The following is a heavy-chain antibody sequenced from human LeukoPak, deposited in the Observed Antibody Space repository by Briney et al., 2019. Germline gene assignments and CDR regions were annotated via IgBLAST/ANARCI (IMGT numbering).Heavy chain of an antibody. J-gene: IGHJ6*03. CDR3: ARGEEGGYDFWRNYYYYMDV. D-gene: IGHD3-3*01. CDR2: IYTSGST. V-gene: IGHV4-4*07. CDR1: GGSISSYY. Sequence: SETLSLTCTVSGGSISSYYWSWIRQPAGKGLEWIGRIYTSGSTNYNPSLKSRVTMSVDTSKNQFSLKLSSVTAADTAVYYCARGEEGGYDFWRNYYYYMDVRGKGTTVTISS.